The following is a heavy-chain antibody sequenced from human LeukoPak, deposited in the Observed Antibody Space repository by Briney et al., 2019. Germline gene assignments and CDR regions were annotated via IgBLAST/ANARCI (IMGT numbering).Heavy chain of an antibody. J-gene: IGHJ4*02. CDR2: INHSGST. Sequence: SETLSLTCAVYGGSFSGYYWSWIRQPPGKGLEWIGEINHSGSTNYNPSLKSRVTISVDTSKNQFSLKLSSVTAADTAVYYCARGNDAFGGVIHDYWGQGTLVTVSS. V-gene: IGHV4-34*01. CDR3: ARGNDAFGGVIHDY. D-gene: IGHD3-16*01. CDR1: GGSFSGYY.